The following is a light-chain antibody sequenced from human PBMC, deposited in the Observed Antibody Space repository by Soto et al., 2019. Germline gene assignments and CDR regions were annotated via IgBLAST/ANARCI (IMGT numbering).Light chain of an antibody. Sequence: EIVLTQSPGTLSLSPGERATLSCRASQSVSSSYLAWYQQKPGQAPRLLIYGASSRATGIPDRFSGSGSGTDFTLTISRLEPEDFAVYYCQQYGSSLSLTFGQGTRLEMK. V-gene: IGKV3-20*01. CDR3: QQYGSSLSLT. J-gene: IGKJ5*01. CDR2: GAS. CDR1: QSVSSSY.